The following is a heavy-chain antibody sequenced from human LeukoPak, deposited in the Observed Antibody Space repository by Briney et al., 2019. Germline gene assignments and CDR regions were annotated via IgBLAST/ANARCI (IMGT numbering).Heavy chain of an antibody. D-gene: IGHD2-15*01. J-gene: IGHJ4*02. CDR3: ARQLGYCSDGSCYFDY. Sequence: PGGFLRLSCAASGFTFSSYSMNWVRQAPGKGLEWVSSISSSSSYIYYADSVKGRFTISRDNAKNTLHLQMNSLRTEDTAVYHCARQLGYCSDGSCYFDYWGQGTLVTVSS. CDR2: ISSSSSYI. CDR1: GFTFSSYS. V-gene: IGHV3-21*04.